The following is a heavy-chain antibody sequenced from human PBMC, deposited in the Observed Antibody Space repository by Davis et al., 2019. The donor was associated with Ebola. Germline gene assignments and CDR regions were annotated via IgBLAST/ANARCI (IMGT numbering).Heavy chain of an antibody. J-gene: IGHJ2*01. V-gene: IGHV1-3*01. CDR2: INAGNGNT. CDR1: GYTFTSYA. CDR3: ARATTVTTNYWYFDL. Sequence: AASVKVSCKASGYTFTSYAMHWVRQAPGQRLEWMGWINAGNGNTKYSQKFQGRVTMTTDTSTSTAYMELRSLRTDDTAVYFCARATTVTTNYWYFDLWGRGTRVTVSS. D-gene: IGHD4-17*01.